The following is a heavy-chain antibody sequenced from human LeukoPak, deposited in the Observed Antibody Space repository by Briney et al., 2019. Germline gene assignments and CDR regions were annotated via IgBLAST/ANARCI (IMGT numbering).Heavy chain of an antibody. J-gene: IGHJ6*03. CDR1: GGSFSGYY. CDR2: INHSGSI. Sequence: SETLSLTCAVYGGSFSGYYWSWIRQPPGKGLEWIGEINHSGSINYNPSLKSRVTISVDTSKNQFSLKLSSVTAADTAVYYCARDGYSNYYYYYYMDVWGKGTTVTVSS. CDR3: ARDGYSNYYYYYYMDV. D-gene: IGHD5-18*01. V-gene: IGHV4-34*01.